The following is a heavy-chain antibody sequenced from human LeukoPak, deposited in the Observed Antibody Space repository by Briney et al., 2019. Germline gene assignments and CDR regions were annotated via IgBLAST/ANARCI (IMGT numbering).Heavy chain of an antibody. CDR1: GVTFSSYV. J-gene: IGHJ4*02. V-gene: IGHV3-7*01. CDR3: ASPLFYYDSSGPGY. CDR2: IKQDGSEK. D-gene: IGHD3-22*01. Sequence: GGSLRLSCEASGVTFSSYVMSWVRQAPGKGLEWVANIKQDGSEKYYVDSVKGRFTISRDNAKNSLYPQMNSLRAEDTAVYYCASPLFYYDSSGPGYWGQGTLVTVSS.